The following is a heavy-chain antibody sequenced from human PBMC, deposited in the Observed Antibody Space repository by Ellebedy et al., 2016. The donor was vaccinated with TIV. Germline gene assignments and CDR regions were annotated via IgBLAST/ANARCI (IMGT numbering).Heavy chain of an antibody. CDR1: GYSFTSYG. Sequence: AASVTVSCKASGYSFTSYGISWVRQAPGQGLEWMGWINAYNGNTNIAQKFQGRVTMTTDTSTSTAYMELRSLSSDDPALYYCARDPNTRGTTMGDSWGQGTLVTVSS. V-gene: IGHV1-18*04. CDR2: INAYNGNT. D-gene: IGHD3-10*01. CDR3: ARDPNTRGTTMGDS. J-gene: IGHJ4*02.